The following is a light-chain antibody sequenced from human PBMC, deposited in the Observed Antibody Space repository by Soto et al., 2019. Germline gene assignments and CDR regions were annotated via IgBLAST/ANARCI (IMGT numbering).Light chain of an antibody. CDR3: ISCAGTAYV. J-gene: IGLJ1*01. CDR1: SSDVGGYNY. V-gene: IGLV2-8*01. CDR2: EVS. Sequence: QSALTQPPSASGSPGQSVTISCSGTSSDVGGYNYVSWYQQHPGKAPKLMIYEVSKRPSGVPDRFSGSKSGNTASLTVSGLQAEDEADYYCISCAGTAYVFGTGTKVTVL.